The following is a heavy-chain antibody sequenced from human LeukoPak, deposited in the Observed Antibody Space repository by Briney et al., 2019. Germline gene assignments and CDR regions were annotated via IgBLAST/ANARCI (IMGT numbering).Heavy chain of an antibody. V-gene: IGHV4-4*02. Sequence: SGTLSLTCAVSGGSISSSNWWSWVRQPPGKGLEWIGEIYHSGSTNYNPSLKSRVTISVDKSKNQFSLKLSSVTAADTAVYYCARVRVVPAANYNYYYYGMDVWGQGTTVTVSS. D-gene: IGHD2-2*01. J-gene: IGHJ6*02. CDR2: IYHSGST. CDR3: ARVRVVPAANYNYYYYGMDV. CDR1: GGSISSSNW.